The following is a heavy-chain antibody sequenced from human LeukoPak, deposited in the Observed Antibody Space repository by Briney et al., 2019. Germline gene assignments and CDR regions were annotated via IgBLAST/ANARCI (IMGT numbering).Heavy chain of an antibody. J-gene: IGHJ4*02. V-gene: IGHV3-23*01. Sequence: GGSLRLSCAASGFTFSSYAMSWVRQAPGKGLEWVSAISGGGVTTYYADSVKGRFTISRDNSKNTLFLQMNSLRVEDTAVYYCAKVVWFGESTTSVDYWGQGTLVTVSS. CDR3: AKVVWFGESTTSVDY. D-gene: IGHD3-10*01. CDR1: GFTFSSYA. CDR2: ISGGGVTT.